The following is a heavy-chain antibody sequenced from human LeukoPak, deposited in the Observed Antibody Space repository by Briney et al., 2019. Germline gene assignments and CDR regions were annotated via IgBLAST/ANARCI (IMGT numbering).Heavy chain of an antibody. V-gene: IGHV1-69*05. CDR2: IIPIFGTA. Sequence: SVKVSCKASGGTFSSYAISWVRQAPGQGLEWMGGIIPIFGTANYAQKFQGRVTITTDESTSTAYMELSSLRSEDTAVYYCASTYCSSFSGDYWGEGTLVTVSS. CDR1: GGTFSSYA. D-gene: IGHD6-6*01. J-gene: IGHJ4*02. CDR3: ASTYCSSFSGDY.